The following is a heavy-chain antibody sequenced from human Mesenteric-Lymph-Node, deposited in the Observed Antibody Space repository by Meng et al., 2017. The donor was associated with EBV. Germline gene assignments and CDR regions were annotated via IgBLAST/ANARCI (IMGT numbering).Heavy chain of an antibody. D-gene: IGHD1-1*01. CDR1: GGAISGSHYY. V-gene: IGHV4-30-4*01. J-gene: IGHJ4*02. CDR3: ARGNYNFGQNFDY. CDR2: SSGNT. Sequence: QEPEPGLLKDSHTLSFTCAVCGGAISGSHYYWSWIRQSPGKGLEWIGYSSGNTYYNPSLKSRVSISLDTSKNQFFLKLTSVTAADTAVYYCARGNYNFGQNFDYWGQGTLVTVSS.